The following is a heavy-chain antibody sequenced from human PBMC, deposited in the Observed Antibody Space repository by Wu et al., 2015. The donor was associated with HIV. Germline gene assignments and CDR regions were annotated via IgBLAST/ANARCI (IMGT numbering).Heavy chain of an antibody. CDR2: IYTSGST. V-gene: IGHV4-4*07. Sequence: QVQLQESGPGLVKPSETLSLTCTVSGGSISSYYWSWIRQPAGKGLEWIGRIYTSGSTNYNPSLKSRVTMSVDTSKNQFSLKLSSVTAADTAVYYCARDYYYDSSGYDYYYGMDVWGQGTTVTVSS. CDR3: ARDYYYDSSGYDYYYGMDV. J-gene: IGHJ6*02. CDR1: GGSISSYY. D-gene: IGHD3-22*01.